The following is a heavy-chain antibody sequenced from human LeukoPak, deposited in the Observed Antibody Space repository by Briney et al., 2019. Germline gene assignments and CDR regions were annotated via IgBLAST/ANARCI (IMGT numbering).Heavy chain of an antibody. D-gene: IGHD3-16*01. J-gene: IGHJ4*02. Sequence: PGGSLRLSCEASGFTFDDYGMSWVRQSTGKGLEWVSHISADSGILYYADSVKGRFTISRDNSKNSLFLQLSSLRAEDTAVYFCAKTYRHNDQSFDYWGQGALVTVSS. CDR2: ISADSGIL. V-gene: IGHV3-48*04. CDR1: GFTFDDYG. CDR3: AKTYRHNDQSFDY.